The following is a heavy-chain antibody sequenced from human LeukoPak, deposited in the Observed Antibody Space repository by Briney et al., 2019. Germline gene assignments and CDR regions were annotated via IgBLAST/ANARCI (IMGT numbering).Heavy chain of an antibody. D-gene: IGHD3-22*01. CDR3: AKDPNLKYYYDSSGFDY. V-gene: IGHV3-30*18. CDR1: GFTFNNYI. CDR2: ISYDGSNK. J-gene: IGHJ4*02. Sequence: PGGSLRLSCAASGFTFNNYIMNWVRQAPGKGLEWVAVISYDGSNKYYADSVKGRFTISRDNSKNTLYLQMNSLRAEDTAVYYCAKDPNLKYYYDSSGFDYWGQGTLVTVSS.